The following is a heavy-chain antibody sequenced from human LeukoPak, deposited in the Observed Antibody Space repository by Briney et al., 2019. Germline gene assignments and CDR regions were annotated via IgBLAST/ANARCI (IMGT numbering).Heavy chain of an antibody. D-gene: IGHD5-12*01. CDR1: GGTFSSYA. V-gene: IGHV1-69*05. Sequence: ASVKVSCKASGGTFSSYAISWVRQAPGQGLEWMGGIIPIFGTANYAQKFQGRVTITTDESTSTAYMELRSLRSEDTAVYYCASVATMDYYYYYMDVWGKGTTVTVSS. CDR3: ASVATMDYYYYYMDV. CDR2: IIPIFGTA. J-gene: IGHJ6*03.